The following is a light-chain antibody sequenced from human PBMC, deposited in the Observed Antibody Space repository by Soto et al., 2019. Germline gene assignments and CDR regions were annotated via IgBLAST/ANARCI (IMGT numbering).Light chain of an antibody. J-gene: IGLJ1*01. CDR2: SFH. V-gene: IGLV1-44*01. Sequence: VLTQPPSASGTPGQKVTIFCSGSSSNIGSNTVNWYQQLPGTAPKLLMYSFHQRPSGVPDRFSGSKSGTSASLAIRGLQFDDEADYYCAAWDDSLNGYVFGAGTKVTVL. CDR1: SSNIGSNT. CDR3: AAWDDSLNGYV.